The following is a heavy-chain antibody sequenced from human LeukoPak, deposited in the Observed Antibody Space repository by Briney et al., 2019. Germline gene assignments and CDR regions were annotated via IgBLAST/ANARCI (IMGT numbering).Heavy chain of an antibody. CDR2: ISYDGSNK. CDR1: GFTFSSYA. CDR3: ARASLALAYCGGDCLGGLFDAFDI. D-gene: IGHD2-21*02. V-gene: IGHV3-30-3*01. Sequence: PGGSLRLSCAASGFTFSSYAMHWVRQAPGKGLEWVAVISYDGSNKYYADSVKGRFTISRDNSKNTLYLQMNSLRAEDTAVYYCARASLALAYCGGDCLGGLFDAFDIWGQGTMVTVSS. J-gene: IGHJ3*02.